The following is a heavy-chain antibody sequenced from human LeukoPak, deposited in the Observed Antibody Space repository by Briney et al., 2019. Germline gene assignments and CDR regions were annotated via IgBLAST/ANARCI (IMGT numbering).Heavy chain of an antibody. CDR1: GFTFSSYA. CDR3: AKDKGYSGYDYGGYYDY. D-gene: IGHD5-12*01. CDR2: ISGSGGST. V-gene: IGHV3-23*01. Sequence: GGSLRLSCAASGFTFSSYAMSWVRQARGKGLEWVSAISGSGGSTYYADSVKGRFTISRDNSKNTLYLQMNSLRAEDTAVYYCAKDKGYSGYDYGGYYDYWGQGTLVTVSS. J-gene: IGHJ4*02.